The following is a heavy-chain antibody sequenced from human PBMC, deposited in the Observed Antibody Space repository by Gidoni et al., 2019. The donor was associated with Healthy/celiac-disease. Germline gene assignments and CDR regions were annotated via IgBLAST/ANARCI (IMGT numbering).Heavy chain of an antibody. V-gene: IGHV3-23*01. CDR2: ISGSGGST. Sequence: EVQLLESGGGLVQPGGSLILSCAASGFTFSSYAMSWVRQAPGKGLEWVAAISGSGGSTYYADSGKGRVTISRDNSKNTLYLKMKSRRAEDTAVYYCAKVRGPSAAAGLIDYWGQGTLVTVSS. CDR3: AKVRGPSAAAGLIDY. D-gene: IGHD6-13*01. CDR1: GFTFSSYA. J-gene: IGHJ4*02.